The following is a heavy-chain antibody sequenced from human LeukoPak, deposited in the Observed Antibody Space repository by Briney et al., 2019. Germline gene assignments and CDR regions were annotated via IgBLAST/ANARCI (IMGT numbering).Heavy chain of an antibody. CDR1: GGSFSGYY. Sequence: SETLSLTCAVYGGSFSGYYWSWIRQPPGKGLEWIGEINHSGSTYYNPSLKSRVTISVDTSKNQFSLKLSSVTAADTAVYYCARAGYGSPFDYWGQGTLVTVSS. J-gene: IGHJ4*02. CDR2: INHSGST. V-gene: IGHV4-34*01. CDR3: ARAGYGSPFDY. D-gene: IGHD5-18*01.